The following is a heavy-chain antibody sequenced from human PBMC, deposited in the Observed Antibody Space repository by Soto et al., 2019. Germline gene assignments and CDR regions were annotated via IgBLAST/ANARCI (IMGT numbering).Heavy chain of an antibody. Sequence: VGSLRLSCAASGFTFSSYAMSWVRQAPGKGLEWVSTINSSGGSTYYADSVKGRFTISRDNSKNTLYLQMNSLRAEDTAVYYCAKDLYGDYEFDCWGQGTLVTVSS. CDR3: AKDLYGDYEFDC. CDR1: GFTFSSYA. J-gene: IGHJ4*02. CDR2: INSSGGST. V-gene: IGHV3-23*01. D-gene: IGHD4-17*01.